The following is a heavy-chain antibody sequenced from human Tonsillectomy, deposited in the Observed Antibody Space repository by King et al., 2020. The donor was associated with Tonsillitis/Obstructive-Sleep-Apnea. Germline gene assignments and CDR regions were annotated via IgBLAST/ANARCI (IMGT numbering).Heavy chain of an antibody. D-gene: IGHD3-3*01. CDR2: ISAYNGNT. Sequence: QLVQSGAEVKKPGASVKVSCKASGYTFTSYGISWVRQAPGQGLEWMGWISAYNGNTNYAQKLQGRVTMTTDTSTSTAYMELRSLRSDDTAVYYCARDEKGYDFWSDYSSWGFNWFDPWGQGTLVTVSS. CDR3: ARDEKGYDFWSDYSSWGFNWFDP. CDR1: GYTFTSYG. V-gene: IGHV1-18*01. J-gene: IGHJ5*02.